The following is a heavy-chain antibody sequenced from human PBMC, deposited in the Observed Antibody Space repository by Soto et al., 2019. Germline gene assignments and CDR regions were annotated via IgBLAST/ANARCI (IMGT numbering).Heavy chain of an antibody. D-gene: IGHD2-21*01. V-gene: IGHV1-46*01. CDR2: INPSSGNT. Sequence: QVQLVQSGAEVKKPGASVKVSCKASGYSFTSYHMHWVRQAPGQGLEWMGIINPSSGNTNYAQKFEGRVTMTRDMSTSTVYMELSSLRSEDTAVYYCTRLGDVSVWRFDPWGQGTLVTVPS. CDR3: TRLGDVSVWRFDP. CDR1: GYSFTSYH. J-gene: IGHJ5*02.